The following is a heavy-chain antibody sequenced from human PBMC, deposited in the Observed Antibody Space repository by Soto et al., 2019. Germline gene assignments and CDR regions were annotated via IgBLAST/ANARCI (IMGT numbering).Heavy chain of an antibody. Sequence: SETLSLTCTVSGGSISSYYWSWIRQPPGKGPEWIGYIYYSGSTNYNPSLKSRVTISVDTSKNQFSLKLSSVTAADTAVYYCARDSGGNYYYYMDVWGKGTTVTVS. CDR3: ARDSGGNYYYYMDV. CDR2: IYYSGST. D-gene: IGHD3-10*01. CDR1: GGSISSYY. V-gene: IGHV4-59*01. J-gene: IGHJ6*03.